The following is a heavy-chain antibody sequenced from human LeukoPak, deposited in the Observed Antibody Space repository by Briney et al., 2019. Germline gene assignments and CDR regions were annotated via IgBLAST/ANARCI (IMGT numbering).Heavy chain of an antibody. CDR1: GLTFSSYS. D-gene: IGHD2-2*01. V-gene: IGHV3-48*04. J-gene: IGHJ4*02. CDR3: ARYCSSTSCSRAFDY. CDR2: ISSSSRTI. Sequence: GGSLRLSCAASGLTFSSYSMNWVRQAPGKGLEWVSYISSSSRTIYYADSVKGRFTISRDNAKNSLYLQMNSLRAGDTAVYYCARYCSSTSCSRAFDYWGQGTLVTVSS.